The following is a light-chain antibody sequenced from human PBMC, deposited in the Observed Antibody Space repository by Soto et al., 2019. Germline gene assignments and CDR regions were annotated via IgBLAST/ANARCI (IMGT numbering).Light chain of an antibody. J-gene: IGKJ5*01. CDR1: QSVSSN. V-gene: IGKV3-15*01. Sequence: EIVMTQSPATLSVSPGERATLSCRASQSVSSNLAWYQQKPGQAPRLLIYGASTRATGTPARFSGSGSGTEFTLTISSLQSEDFAVYYCQQYNNWLFTFGQGTRLEIK. CDR2: GAS. CDR3: QQYNNWLFT.